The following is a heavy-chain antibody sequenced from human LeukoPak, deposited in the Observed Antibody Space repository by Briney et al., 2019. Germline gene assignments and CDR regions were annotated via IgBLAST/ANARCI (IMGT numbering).Heavy chain of an antibody. CDR1: GGTFSNYP. CDR2: IIPIFDTG. D-gene: IGHD2-15*01. Sequence: SVKVSCKASGGTFSNYPISWVRQTPGQGLEWMGGIIPIFDTGNYAQKFQGRVTITADQSTSTAYMELSSLRSEDTPVYYCAREKDTTRLPLGPLDYWGQGTLVTVSS. CDR3: AREKDTTRLPLGPLDY. J-gene: IGHJ4*02. V-gene: IGHV1-69*13.